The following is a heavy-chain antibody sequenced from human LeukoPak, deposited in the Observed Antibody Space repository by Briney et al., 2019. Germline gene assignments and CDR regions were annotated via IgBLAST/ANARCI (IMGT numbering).Heavy chain of an antibody. CDR2: IYYSGST. V-gene: IGHV4-59*01. Sequence: SETLSLTCTVSGGSISSYYWSWIRQPPGKGLEWIGYIYYSGSTNYNPSLKSRVTISVDTSKNQFSLKLSSVTAADTAVYYCARVDTAVVTRSYYMDVWGKGTTVTVSS. CDR1: GGSISSYY. J-gene: IGHJ6*03. CDR3: ARVDTAVVTRSYYMDV. D-gene: IGHD5-18*01.